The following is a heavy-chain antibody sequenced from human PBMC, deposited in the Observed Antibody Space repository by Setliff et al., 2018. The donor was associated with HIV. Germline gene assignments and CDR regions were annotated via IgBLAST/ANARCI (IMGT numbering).Heavy chain of an antibody. CDR2: ISSSNK. CDR1: GFTFSTYH. J-gene: IGHJ4*02. CDR3: AKDKGQKYADY. Sequence: PGESLKISCAASGFTFSTYHMSWVRQTPGKGLEWISYISSSNKYYADSVTGRFTISRDDSKNTLYLQMNSLRAEDTAVYYCAKDKGQKYADYWGQGTMVTVSS. D-gene: IGHD3-10*01. V-gene: IGHV3-21*05.